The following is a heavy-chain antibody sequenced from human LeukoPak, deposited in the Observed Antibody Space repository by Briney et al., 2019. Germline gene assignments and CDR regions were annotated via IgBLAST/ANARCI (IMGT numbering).Heavy chain of an antibody. V-gene: IGHV3-21*06. CDR2: ISSTSNYI. Sequence: GGSLRLSCAASGFTFRSYSMNWVRQAPGKGLEWVSSISSTSNYIYYADSVKGRFIISRDNAKDSLYLQMNSLRVEDTAVYYCLRGDRRDYWGQGTLVTVSS. J-gene: IGHJ4*02. CDR3: LRGDRRDY. CDR1: GFTFRSYS.